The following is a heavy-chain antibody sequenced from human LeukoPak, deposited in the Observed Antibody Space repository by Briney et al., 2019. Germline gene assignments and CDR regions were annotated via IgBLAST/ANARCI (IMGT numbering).Heavy chain of an antibody. J-gene: IGHJ4*02. D-gene: IGHD4/OR15-4a*01. CDR1: GFTVSSNY. Sequence: QTGGSLRLSCAASGFTVSSNYMSWVRQAPGKGLEWVSVIYSGGSTYCADSLKGRFSISIDNSKNTLYLQMNSLRAEDTAVYYCAIRGPERGLWCGTGWGQGTLVIVSA. V-gene: IGHV3-66*04. CDR2: IYSGGST. CDR3: AIRGPERGLWCGTG.